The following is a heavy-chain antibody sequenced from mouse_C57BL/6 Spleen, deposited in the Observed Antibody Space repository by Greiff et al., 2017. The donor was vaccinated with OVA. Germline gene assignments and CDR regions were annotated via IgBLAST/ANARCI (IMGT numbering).Heavy chain of an antibody. J-gene: IGHJ2*01. V-gene: IGHV1-80*01. D-gene: IGHD2-3*01. Sequence: QVQLQQSGAELVKPGASVKISCKASGYAFSSYWMNWVKQRPGKGLEWIGQIYPGDGDTNYNGKFKGKATLTADKSSSTAYMQLSSLTSEDSAVYFCARDGERGNYLDYWGQGTTLTVSS. CDR1: GYAFSSYW. CDR2: IYPGDGDT. CDR3: ARDGERGNYLDY.